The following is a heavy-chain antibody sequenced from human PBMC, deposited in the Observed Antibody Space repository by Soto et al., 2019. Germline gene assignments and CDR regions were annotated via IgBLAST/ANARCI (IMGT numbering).Heavy chain of an antibody. CDR1: GGSISSYY. Sequence: QVQLQESGPGLVQPSETLSLTCTVSGGSISSYYWSWIRQPPGKGLEWIGYIYYSGSTNYNPSLKSRVTISVDTSKNQFSLKLSSVTAADTAVYYCARIKDYDDSGSSNKWYFDLWGRGTLVTVSS. CDR3: ARIKDYDDSGSSNKWYFDL. J-gene: IGHJ2*01. D-gene: IGHD3-10*01. CDR2: IYYSGST. V-gene: IGHV4-59*08.